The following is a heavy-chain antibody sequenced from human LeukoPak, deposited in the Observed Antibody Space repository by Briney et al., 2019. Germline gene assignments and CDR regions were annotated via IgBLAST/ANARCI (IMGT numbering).Heavy chain of an antibody. Sequence: SETLSLTCTVSGGTISSYYWSWIRQPAGKGLEWIGRIYTSGSTNYSASLKSRVTMSVDTYKNQFSLKLSSVTAADTAEYYCAREHYYGSGSPIEYLDYWGQGTLVTVSS. D-gene: IGHD3-10*01. CDR1: GGTISSYY. J-gene: IGHJ4*02. CDR3: AREHYYGSGSPIEYLDY. V-gene: IGHV4-4*07. CDR2: IYTSGST.